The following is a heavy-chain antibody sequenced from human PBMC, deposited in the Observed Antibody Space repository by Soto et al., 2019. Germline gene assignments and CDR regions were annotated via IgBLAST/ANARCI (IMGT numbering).Heavy chain of an antibody. V-gene: IGHV3-21*01. CDR3: AREPSPNDAFDI. J-gene: IGHJ3*02. CDR1: GFTFSSYS. CDR2: ISSSSSYI. Sequence: GGSLRLSCAASGFTFSSYSMNWVRQAPGKGLEWVSSISSSSSYIYYADSVKGRFTISRDNAKNSLYLQMNSLRAEDTAVYYCAREPSPNDAFDIWGQGTMVTVSS.